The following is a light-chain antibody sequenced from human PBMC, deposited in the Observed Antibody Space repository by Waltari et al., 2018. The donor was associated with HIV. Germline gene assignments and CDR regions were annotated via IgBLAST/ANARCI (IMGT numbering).Light chain of an antibody. J-gene: IGKJ4*01. Sequence: DIQMTQSPSSLSASVEDRVTITCRASQSISSYLNWYQQKPGKAPKLLIYAASSLQSGVPSRFSGSGSGTDFTLTISSLQPEDFATYYCQESYIIPLTFGGGTKVESK. V-gene: IGKV1-39*01. CDR3: QESYIIPLT. CDR2: AAS. CDR1: QSISSY.